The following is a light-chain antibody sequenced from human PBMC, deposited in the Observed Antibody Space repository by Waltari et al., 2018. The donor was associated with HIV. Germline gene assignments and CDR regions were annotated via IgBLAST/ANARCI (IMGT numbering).Light chain of an antibody. CDR3: SSYTRRGTVV. CDR2: EVT. CDR1: SSDICYYDY. Sequence: QSALTQPASVSGSPGQSIVLPCTGSSSDICYYDYVSWYQQYPGQAPKALIYEVTSRPSGSSSRFSGSKSATTAFLAISKLRTDDEADYVCSSYTRRGTVVFGGGTRLTVL. V-gene: IGLV2-14*01. J-gene: IGLJ2*01.